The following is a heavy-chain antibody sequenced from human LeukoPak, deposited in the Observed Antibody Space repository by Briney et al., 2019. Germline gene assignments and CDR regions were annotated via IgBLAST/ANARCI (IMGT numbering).Heavy chain of an antibody. CDR2: ISYDGSNK. J-gene: IGHJ4*02. D-gene: IGHD5-12*01. CDR3: ARDRWDIVANFDY. Sequence: GGSLRLSCAASGFTFSSYAMHWVRQAPGKGLEWVAVISYDGSNKYHADSVKGRFTISRDNSKNTLYLQMNSLRAEDTAVYYCARDRWDIVANFDYWGQGTLVTVSS. V-gene: IGHV3-30*04. CDR1: GFTFSSYA.